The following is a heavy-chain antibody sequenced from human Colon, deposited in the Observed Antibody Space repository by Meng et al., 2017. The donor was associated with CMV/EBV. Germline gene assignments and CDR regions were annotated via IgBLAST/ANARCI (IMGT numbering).Heavy chain of an antibody. V-gene: IGHV4-30-4*08. CDR3: ARENSTYTGGFDF. D-gene: IGHD4-11*01. J-gene: IGHJ4*02. CDR2: IHHSGNT. Sequence: LRLSCTVSGGSINSGDYYWAWIRQSPGKGLEWIGYIHHSGNTFYNPSLKSRVTISVDMPNKHFSLNLRSVTAADTAVYYCARENSTYTGGFDFWGQGTLVTVSS. CDR1: GGSINSGDYY.